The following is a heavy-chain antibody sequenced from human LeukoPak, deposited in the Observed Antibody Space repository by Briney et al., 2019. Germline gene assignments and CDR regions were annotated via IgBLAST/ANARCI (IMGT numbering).Heavy chain of an antibody. CDR3: AKDALRVDWNEGFDY. CDR2: ISYDGSNK. CDR1: GFTFSSYG. J-gene: IGHJ4*02. D-gene: IGHD1-1*01. V-gene: IGHV3-30*18. Sequence: GGSLRLSCAASGFTFSSYGMHWVRQAPGKGLEWVAGISYDGSNKYYADSVKGRFTISRDNSKNTLYLQMNSLRAEDTAVYYCAKDALRVDWNEGFDYWGQGTLVAVSS.